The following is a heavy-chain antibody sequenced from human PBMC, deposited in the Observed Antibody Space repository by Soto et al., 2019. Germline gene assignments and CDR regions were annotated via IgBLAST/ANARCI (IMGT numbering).Heavy chain of an antibody. J-gene: IGHJ4*02. Sequence: GGSLRLSCAASGFTVSNIYMSWVRQAPGKGLEWVSVIYTSGNTYYAESVKGRFTMSRDNSKNTLYLQMNSLRAEDTAVYYCARVRYYYDRSGYDGFDYWGQGTLVTVSS. CDR2: IYTSGNT. D-gene: IGHD3-22*01. CDR3: ARVRYYYDRSGYDGFDY. CDR1: GFTVSNIY. V-gene: IGHV3-66*01.